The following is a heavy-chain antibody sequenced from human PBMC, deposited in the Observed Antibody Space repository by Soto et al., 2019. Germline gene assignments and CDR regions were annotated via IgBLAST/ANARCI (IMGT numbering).Heavy chain of an antibody. D-gene: IGHD5-12*01. CDR1: GYTLTTYY. CDR3: ARPTTNYYYYGMDV. J-gene: IGHJ6*02. V-gene: IGHV1-46*01. CDR2: INPSSGSA. Sequence: VSCKASGYTLTTYYIHCVRQAPGQGLEWMGIINPSSGSAGYAQKFQVSVTMTRDTPTSTFYMELSSLRSEDTAVYFCARPTTNYYYYGMDVWGQGTTVTVSS.